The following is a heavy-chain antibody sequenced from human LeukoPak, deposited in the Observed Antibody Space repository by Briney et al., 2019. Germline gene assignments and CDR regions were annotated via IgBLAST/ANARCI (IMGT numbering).Heavy chain of an antibody. CDR1: GYSFTGYH. CDR3: AREFSSKLEWLAYVTGDDAFDV. V-gene: IGHV1-2*04. Sequence: GASVKVSCKAFGYSFTGYHLHWVRQAPRQGLEWMGWVNPKTGGTNYARKFQGWVTMTRDTSINTVNMELSRLTSDDTAVYYCAREFSSKLEWLAYVTGDDAFDVWGQGTMITVS. J-gene: IGHJ3*01. D-gene: IGHD3-3*01. CDR2: VNPKTGGT.